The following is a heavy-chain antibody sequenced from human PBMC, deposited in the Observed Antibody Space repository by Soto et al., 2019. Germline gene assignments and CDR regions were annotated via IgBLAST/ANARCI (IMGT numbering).Heavy chain of an antibody. V-gene: IGHV3-48*03. CDR3: ARSMRGRGEFDY. CDR2: ISSSGSAI. CDR1: GFTFSSYE. D-gene: IGHD3-16*01. J-gene: IGHJ4*02. Sequence: EVQLVESGGGLVQPGESLRLSWAASGFTFSSYEVNWVRQAPGKGLEWLSYISSSGSAIYYADSVKGRFTVSRENAKKSLYVQMPSLRAEDTAVYYCARSMRGRGEFDYWGQGTLVTVSS.